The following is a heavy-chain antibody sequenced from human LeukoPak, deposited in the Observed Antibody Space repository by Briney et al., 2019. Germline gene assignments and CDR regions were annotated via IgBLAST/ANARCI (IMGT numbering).Heavy chain of an antibody. V-gene: IGHV3-33*01. D-gene: IGHD6-25*01. CDR3: VRGGAARGRFEK. Sequence: PGGSLRLSCAASGFTFSSYGMHWVRQAPGKGLEWVAVIWYDGSNKYYADSVKGRFTISRDNSKNTLYLQMNSLRAEDTAVYYCVRGGAARGRFEKWGQGTLVTVSS. J-gene: IGHJ4*02. CDR1: GFTFSSYG. CDR2: IWYDGSNK.